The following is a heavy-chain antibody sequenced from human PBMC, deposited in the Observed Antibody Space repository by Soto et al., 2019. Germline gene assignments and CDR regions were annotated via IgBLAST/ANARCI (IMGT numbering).Heavy chain of an antibody. CDR3: AREDSIIIPAVSDF. CDR2: VSKSDYT. J-gene: IGHJ4*02. V-gene: IGHV3-21*01. Sequence: LILSCAVSGFYFNNYGINWVRQAPGKGLEWVSSVSKSDYTYYSDSVKARFTISRDNAKNSVSLQMNSLRAEDTAVYYCAREDSIIIPAVSDFWGQGTLVTVSS. D-gene: IGHD2-2*01. CDR1: GFYFNNYG.